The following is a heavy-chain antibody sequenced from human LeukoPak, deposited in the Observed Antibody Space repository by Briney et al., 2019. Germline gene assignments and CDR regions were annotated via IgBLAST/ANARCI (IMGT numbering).Heavy chain of an antibody. V-gene: IGHV4-4*07. CDR3: ARDVVAAPGTWDY. CDR1: GDSISNFY. D-gene: IGHD6-13*01. J-gene: IGHJ4*02. CDR2: IYTSGST. Sequence: SETLSLTCTVSGDSISNFYWSWIRQPAGRGLEWIGRIYTSGSTNYNPSLKSRVTMSVDTSKNQFSLKLSSVTAADTAVYYCARDVVAAPGTWDYWGQGTLVTVSS.